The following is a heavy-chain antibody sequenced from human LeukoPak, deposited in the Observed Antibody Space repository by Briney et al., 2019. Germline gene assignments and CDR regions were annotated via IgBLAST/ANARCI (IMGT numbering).Heavy chain of an antibody. J-gene: IGHJ4*02. CDR3: ARGPGEGNRIAVAGTYYFDY. V-gene: IGHV4-34*01. D-gene: IGHD6-19*01. CDR2: NNHSGST. Sequence: SETLSLTCAVYGGSFSGYYWSWIRQPPGKGLEWIGENNHSGSTNYNPSLKSRVTISVDTSKNQFSLKLSSVTAADTAVYYCARGPGEGNRIAVAGTYYFDYWGQGTLVTVSS. CDR1: GGSFSGYY.